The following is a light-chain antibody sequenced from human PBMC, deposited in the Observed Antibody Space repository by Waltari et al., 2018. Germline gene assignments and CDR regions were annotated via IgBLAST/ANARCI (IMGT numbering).Light chain of an antibody. J-gene: IGLJ2*01. CDR2: KDN. CDR3: QSVDSTDSYPV. Sequence: SNELTQPPSVSVFPGQTPRITCSADALAAEYAYWYQQKPGQAPVMIIYKDNERPSGIPDRFSGSSSGTTVTLTISAVQAEDEADYFCQSVDSTDSYPVFGGGTKLTVL. V-gene: IGLV3-25*03. CDR1: ALAAEY.